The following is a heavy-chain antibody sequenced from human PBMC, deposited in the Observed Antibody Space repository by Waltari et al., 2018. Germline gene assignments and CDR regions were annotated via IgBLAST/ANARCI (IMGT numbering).Heavy chain of an antibody. V-gene: IGHV3-48*02. Sequence: EVQLVESGGGLVHPGGSLRLSCAASGFTFSTYYMNWVRQAPGKGLEWVSSSSSGSGFIYYADSVKGRFTISRDNAKDSLYLQMNSLRDEDTALYYCVRAGHLDCWGQGTLVTVSS. J-gene: IGHJ4*02. CDR1: GFTFSTYY. CDR3: VRAGHLDC. CDR2: SSSGSGFI. D-gene: IGHD3-10*01.